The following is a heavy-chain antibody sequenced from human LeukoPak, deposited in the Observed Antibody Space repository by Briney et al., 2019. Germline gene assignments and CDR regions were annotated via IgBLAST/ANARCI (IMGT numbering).Heavy chain of an antibody. Sequence: GGSLRLSCAASGFTFRNYWMHWVRQAPGKGLVWVSRLNSDGSGTTYAGSVKGRFTISRDNAKSTLYLQMNSLRAEDTAVYYCAREGYNYGYPGYWGQGVLVTVSS. CDR1: GFTFRNYW. J-gene: IGHJ4*02. CDR3: AREGYNYGYPGY. V-gene: IGHV3-74*01. CDR2: LNSDGSGT. D-gene: IGHD5-18*01.